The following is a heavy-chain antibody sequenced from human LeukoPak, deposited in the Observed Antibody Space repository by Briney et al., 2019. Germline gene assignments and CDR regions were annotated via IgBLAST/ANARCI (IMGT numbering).Heavy chain of an antibody. J-gene: IGHJ4*02. D-gene: IGHD6-13*01. CDR2: ISSSSDYR. CDR1: GFTFSDYY. V-gene: IGHV3-11*03. CDR3: ARLGSIAAAGTPDY. Sequence: GGSLSLSCAASGFTFSDYYMSWIRQAPGKGLEWVSYISSSSDYRTYAASVKGRFTISRDNAKNSLYLHMNSLRGEDTAVYYCARLGSIAAAGTPDYWGQGTLVTVSS.